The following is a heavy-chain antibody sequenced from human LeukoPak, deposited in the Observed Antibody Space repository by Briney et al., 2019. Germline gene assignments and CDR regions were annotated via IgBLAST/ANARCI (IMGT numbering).Heavy chain of an antibody. CDR1: GFTFDDYG. CDR2: ILWSGGST. D-gene: IGHD3-10*01. CDR3: ARDDYGPGSWNDY. J-gene: IGHJ4*02. Sequence: GGSLRLSCAASGFTFDDYGMSWVRQAPGKGLEWVSGILWSGGSTGYADSVKGRFTISRDNAKNSLYLQMNSLRPEDTALYYCARDDYGPGSWNDYWGQGTLVTVSS. V-gene: IGHV3-20*04.